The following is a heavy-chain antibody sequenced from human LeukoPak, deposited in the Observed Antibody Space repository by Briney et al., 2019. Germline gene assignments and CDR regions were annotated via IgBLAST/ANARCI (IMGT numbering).Heavy chain of an antibody. CDR1: GGTFSTYS. J-gene: IGHJ6*03. CDR3: AGSITMVRGALNERNYYYYMDV. Sequence: ASVKVSCKASGGTFSTYSITWVRQAPGQGLEWMGGIIPIFGTANYAQKFQGRVTITADESTSTAYMELSSLRSEDTAVYYCAGSITMVRGALNERNYYYYMDVWGKGTTVTASS. V-gene: IGHV1-69*01. D-gene: IGHD3-10*01. CDR2: IIPIFGTA.